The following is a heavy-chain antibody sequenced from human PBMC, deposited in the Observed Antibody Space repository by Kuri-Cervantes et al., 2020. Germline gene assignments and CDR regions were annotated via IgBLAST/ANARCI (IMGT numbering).Heavy chain of an antibody. CDR3: ARTPIVVVPSVYYYYGMDV. CDR2: IIPIFGTA. CDR1: GGTFSSYA. V-gene: IGHV1-69*13. Sequence: SAKVSCKASGGTFSSYAIGWVRQAPGQGLEWMGGIIPIFGTANYAQKFQGRVTITADESTSTAYMELSSLRSEDTAVYYCARTPIVVVPSVYYYYGMDVWGQGTTVTVSS. D-gene: IGHD2-2*01. J-gene: IGHJ6*02.